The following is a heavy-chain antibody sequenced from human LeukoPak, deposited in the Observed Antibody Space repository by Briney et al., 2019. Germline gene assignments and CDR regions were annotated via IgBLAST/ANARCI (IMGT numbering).Heavy chain of an antibody. CDR1: GDSVSSGSYY. D-gene: IGHD3-10*01. Sequence: PSETLSLTCTVSGDSVSSGSYYWSWIRQPPGKGLEWIGEINHSGSTNYNPSLKSRVTISVDTSKNQFSLKLSSVTAADTAVYYCARGLYGEDYWGQGTLVTVSS. CDR2: INHSGST. V-gene: IGHV4-39*07. J-gene: IGHJ4*02. CDR3: ARGLYGEDY.